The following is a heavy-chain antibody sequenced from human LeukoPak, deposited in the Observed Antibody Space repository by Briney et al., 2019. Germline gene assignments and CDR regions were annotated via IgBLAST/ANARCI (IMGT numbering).Heavy chain of an antibody. J-gene: IGHJ4*02. Sequence: GGSLRLSCAASGFTFRNFGMHWVSQAPGKGREWVAVIWYDGNNKYYADSVKCRFTISRDNSKNTLYLQMKSLRAEDTAVYYCARDYHGLDYWGQGTLVTVSS. CDR2: IWYDGNNK. CDR3: ARDYHGLDY. V-gene: IGHV3-33*01. D-gene: IGHD2-2*01. CDR1: GFTFRNFG.